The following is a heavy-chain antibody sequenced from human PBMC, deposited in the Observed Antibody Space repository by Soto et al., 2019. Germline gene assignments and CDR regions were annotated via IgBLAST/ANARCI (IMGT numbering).Heavy chain of an antibody. CDR3: ARDRWDDIVVVPAARNGGGMDV. CDR1: GFTFSSYW. J-gene: IGHJ6*02. V-gene: IGHV3-74*01. Sequence: GGSLRLSCAASGFTFSSYWMHWVRQAPGKGLVWVSRINSDGSSTSYADSVKGRFTISRDNAKNTLYLQMNSLRAEDTAVYYCARDRWDDIVVVPAARNGGGMDVWGQGTTVTVSS. CDR2: INSDGSST. D-gene: IGHD2-2*01.